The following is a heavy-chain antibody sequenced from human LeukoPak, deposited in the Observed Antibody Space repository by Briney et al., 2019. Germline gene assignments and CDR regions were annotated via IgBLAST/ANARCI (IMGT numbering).Heavy chain of an antibody. V-gene: IGHV3-21*01. CDR2: ISSSSSYI. J-gene: IGHJ4*02. Sequence: PGGSLRLSCAASGFTFSSYSMNWVRQAPGKGLEWVSSISSSSSYIYYADSVKGRFTISRDNAKNSLYLQMNSLRAEDTAVYYCARVTRTAMGGIDYWGQGTLVTVSS. D-gene: IGHD5-18*01. CDR1: GFTFSSYS. CDR3: ARVTRTAMGGIDY.